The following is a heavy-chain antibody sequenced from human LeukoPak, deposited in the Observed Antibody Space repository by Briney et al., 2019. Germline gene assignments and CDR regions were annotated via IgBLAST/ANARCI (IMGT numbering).Heavy chain of an antibody. Sequence: QTGGSLRLSCAASGFTFSNYWMSWVRQAPGKGLEWVANIKQDGSEKNYVDSVKGRFTISRDNAQNSLYLQMNSLRAEDTAVYYCARDNGRDISSTSVFDYWGQGTLVTVSS. CDR2: IKQDGSEK. J-gene: IGHJ4*02. V-gene: IGHV3-7*01. D-gene: IGHD2-2*01. CDR3: ARDNGRDISSTSVFDY. CDR1: GFTFSNYW.